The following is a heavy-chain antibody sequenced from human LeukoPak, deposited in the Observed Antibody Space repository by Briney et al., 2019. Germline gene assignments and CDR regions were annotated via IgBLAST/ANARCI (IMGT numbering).Heavy chain of an antibody. V-gene: IGHV1-69*05. Sequence: ASVKVSCKASGGTFSSYAISWVRQAPGQGLEWMGGIIPIFGTANYAQKFQGRVTITTDESTSTAYMELSSLRSEDTAVYYCARESDGYNRGGDFDYWGQGTLVTVSS. CDR3: ARESDGYNRGGDFDY. CDR2: IIPIFGTA. CDR1: GGTFSSYA. D-gene: IGHD5-24*01. J-gene: IGHJ4*02.